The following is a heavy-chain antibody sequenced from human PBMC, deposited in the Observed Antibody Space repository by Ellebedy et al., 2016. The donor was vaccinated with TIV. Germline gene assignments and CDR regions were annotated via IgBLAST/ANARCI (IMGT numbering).Heavy chain of an antibody. CDR2: TSGSGSST. Sequence: GESLKISCAASGFTFSSYAMSWVRQAPGKGLEWVPATSGSGSSTYYADSVKGRFTISRDNSKNTLALQMNSLRDEDTAVYFCAKDRYGDYVVYFDYWGQGTLVTVSS. V-gene: IGHV3-23*01. D-gene: IGHD4-17*01. CDR1: GFTFSSYA. CDR3: AKDRYGDYVVYFDY. J-gene: IGHJ4*02.